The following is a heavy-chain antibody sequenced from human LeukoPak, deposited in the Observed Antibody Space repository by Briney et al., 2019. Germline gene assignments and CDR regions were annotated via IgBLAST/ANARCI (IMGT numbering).Heavy chain of an antibody. Sequence: GGSLILSCSASGFTFTSFGIHWVRQAPGKGLEWVALIWYDGTNTFYADSVKGRFTISRDNSKKTVFLQMNSLRVEDSAVYFCARDLIWVYDHGLSTGPPGDDVWGKGTTVTVSS. J-gene: IGHJ6*04. CDR3: ARDLIWVYDHGLSTGPPGDDV. V-gene: IGHV3-33*03. CDR2: IWYDGTNT. D-gene: IGHD2-8*01. CDR1: GFTFTSFG.